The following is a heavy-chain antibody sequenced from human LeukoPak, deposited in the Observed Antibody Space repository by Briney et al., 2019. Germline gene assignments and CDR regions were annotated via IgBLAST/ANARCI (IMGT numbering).Heavy chain of an antibody. J-gene: IGHJ4*02. V-gene: IGHV1-46*01. CDR1: GYTFTSXY. CDR2: IYPRDGST. Sequence: VTXSCXAXGYTFTSXYIHWVRQAPGQGLEWMGMIYPRDGSTSYAQKFQGRVTVTRDTSTSTVHMELSGLRSEDTAVYYCARDQEGFDYWGQGTLVTVSS. CDR3: ARDQEGFDY.